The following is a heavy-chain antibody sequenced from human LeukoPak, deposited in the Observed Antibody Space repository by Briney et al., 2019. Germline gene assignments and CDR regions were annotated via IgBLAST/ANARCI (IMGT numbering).Heavy chain of an antibody. CDR2: ISYDGSNK. D-gene: IGHD2-15*01. Sequence: GGSLRLSCAASGFTFSSYAMHWVRQAPGKGLEWVAVISYDGSNKYYADSVKGRFTISRDNSKNTLYLQMNSLRAGDTAVYYCARGRIVVVAVDAFDIWGQGTMVTVSS. V-gene: IGHV3-30*04. J-gene: IGHJ3*02. CDR1: GFTFSSYA. CDR3: ARGRIVVVAVDAFDI.